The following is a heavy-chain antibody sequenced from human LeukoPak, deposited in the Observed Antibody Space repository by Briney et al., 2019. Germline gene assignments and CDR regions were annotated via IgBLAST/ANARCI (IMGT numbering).Heavy chain of an antibody. J-gene: IGHJ3*02. D-gene: IGHD3-22*01. CDR1: GFTFSSYW. V-gene: IGHV3-74*01. CDR2: INSDGSST. Sequence: GSLRLSCAASGFTFSSYWMHWVRQAPGKGLVWVSRINSDGSSTSYADYVKGRFTISRDNAKNTPYLQMNSLRAEDTAVYYCARGGYFARHAFDIWGQGTMVTVSS. CDR3: ARGGYFARHAFDI.